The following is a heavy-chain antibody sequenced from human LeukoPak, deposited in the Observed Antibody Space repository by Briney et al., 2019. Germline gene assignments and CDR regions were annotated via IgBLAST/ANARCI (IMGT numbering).Heavy chain of an antibody. CDR2: IADDGNDN. CDR1: GFIFSSSA. CDR3: ATVDDLDAFGI. D-gene: IGHD2-2*03. V-gene: IGHV3-30*04. Sequence: GGSLRLSCAASGFIFSSSAMHWVRQAPDKGLEWVAVIADDGNDNYYADSVKGRFIISRDNSKNTLYLQMNSLRTEDTALYYCATVDDLDAFGIWGQGTMVTVS. J-gene: IGHJ3*02.